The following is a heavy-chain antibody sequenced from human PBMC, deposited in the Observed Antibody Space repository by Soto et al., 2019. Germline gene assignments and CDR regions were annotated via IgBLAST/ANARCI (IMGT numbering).Heavy chain of an antibody. CDR3: GREAARPTYYSYYMDV. Sequence: EVQLVESGGGLVQPGGSLRLSCEASGFTFSTYWMSWVRQAPGKGLEWVANLKQDGSEKYYVDSVKGRFTISRDNAKNSLFLQMNSLRAEDAAVYYCGREAARPTYYSYYMDVWGKGTTVTVSS. J-gene: IGHJ6*03. CDR2: LKQDGSEK. CDR1: GFTFSTYW. V-gene: IGHV3-7*01. D-gene: IGHD6-6*01.